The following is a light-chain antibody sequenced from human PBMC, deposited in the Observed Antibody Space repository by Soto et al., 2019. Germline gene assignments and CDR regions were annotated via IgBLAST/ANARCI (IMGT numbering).Light chain of an antibody. CDR3: QERSNWPLT. V-gene: IGKV3-11*01. CDR1: QSVSSY. Sequence: EIVLTQSPATLSLSSGERATLSCRASQSVSSYLAWYQQNPGQAPRLLIYDASNRATGIPARFSGSGSGTYFTLYISSLVPEVCGMSYCQERSNWPLTFGGGTLVDVK. J-gene: IGKJ4*01. CDR2: DAS.